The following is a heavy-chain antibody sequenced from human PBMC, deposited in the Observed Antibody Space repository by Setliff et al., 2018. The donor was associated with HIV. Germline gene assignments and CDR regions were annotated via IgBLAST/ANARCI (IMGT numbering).Heavy chain of an antibody. J-gene: IGHJ4*02. D-gene: IGHD4-4*01. Sequence: PSETLSLTCSVYGGSISRGGRYWGWIRQHPGRGLEWLGYVYYTGESFYKPSLGGRVTILHEKSKNQFSLELRSVTAADTAVYYCASATVGGASPFDSWGTGTLVTVSS. CDR1: GGSISRGGRY. CDR2: VYYTGES. V-gene: IGHV4-31*03. CDR3: ASATVGGASPFDS.